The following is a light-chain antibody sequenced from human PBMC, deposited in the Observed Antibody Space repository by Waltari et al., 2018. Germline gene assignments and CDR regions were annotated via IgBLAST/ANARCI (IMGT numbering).Light chain of an antibody. Sequence: QSALTQPPSASGSPGPSVTISRTGTSNDVGGYNSVSWYQQHPGKAPKLIIHEVSKRPSGVPDRFSGSKSANTASLTVSGLQADDEADYYCSSYAGSSNLVFGGGTKLTVL. CDR2: EVS. J-gene: IGLJ2*01. V-gene: IGLV2-8*01. CDR3: SSYAGSSNLV. CDR1: SNDVGGYNS.